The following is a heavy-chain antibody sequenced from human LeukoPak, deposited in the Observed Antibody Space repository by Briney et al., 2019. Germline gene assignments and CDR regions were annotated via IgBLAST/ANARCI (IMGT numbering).Heavy chain of an antibody. D-gene: IGHD2-2*02. V-gene: IGHV4-34*01. CDR1: GGSFSGYY. Sequence: SETLSLTCAVYGGSFSGYYWSWIRQPPGKGLEWIGEINHSGSTNYNPSLKSRVTISVDTSKNQFSLKLSSVTAADTAVYYCARGPYCSSTSCYTNWFDPWAREPWSPSPQ. J-gene: IGHJ5*02. CDR2: INHSGST. CDR3: ARGPYCSSTSCYTNWFDP.